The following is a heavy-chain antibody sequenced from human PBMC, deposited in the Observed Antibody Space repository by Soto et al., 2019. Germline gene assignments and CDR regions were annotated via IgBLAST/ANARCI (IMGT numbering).Heavy chain of an antibody. V-gene: IGHV1-46*01. J-gene: IGHJ3*02. CDR3: ARPFAERRSYEAFDI. CDR1: GYTFTNYY. D-gene: IGHD3-16*02. Sequence: GASVKVSCKASGYTFTNYYIHWVRQAPGQGLEWMGIINPSSGVASYAQKFQGRVTMTRDTSTSTVYVELSSLRSEDTAMYYCARPFAERRSYEAFDIWGQGTMVTVSS. CDR2: INPSSGVA.